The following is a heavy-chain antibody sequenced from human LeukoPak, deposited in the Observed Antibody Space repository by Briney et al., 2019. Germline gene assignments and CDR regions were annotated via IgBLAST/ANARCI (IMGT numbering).Heavy chain of an antibody. CDR2: IYYSGST. J-gene: IGHJ1*01. D-gene: IGHD6-19*01. CDR3: ATSRRGYSSGWYDFQH. V-gene: IGHV4-59*01. Sequence: SGTLSLTCTVSGGSISSYHWSWIRQPPGKGLEWIGYIYYSGSTNYNPSLKSRVTISVDTSKNQFSLKLSSVTAADTAVYYCATSRRGYSSGWYDFQHWGQGTLVTVSS. CDR1: GGSISSYH.